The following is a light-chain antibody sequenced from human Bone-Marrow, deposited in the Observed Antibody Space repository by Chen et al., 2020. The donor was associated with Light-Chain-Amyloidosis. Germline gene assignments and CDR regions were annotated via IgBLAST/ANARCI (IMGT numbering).Light chain of an antibody. CDR1: SSDVGSYNY. CDR3: SSYTSSSTSWV. V-gene: IGLV2-14*01. J-gene: IGLJ3*02. Sequence: QSALTRPASVSGSPGQAIASPCTGTSSDVGSYNYVSWYQQHPGKAPKLMLYEVSNRPSGVSNRFSGSKSGNTASLTISGLQAEDEADYYCSSYTSSSTSWVFGGGTKLTVL. CDR2: EVS.